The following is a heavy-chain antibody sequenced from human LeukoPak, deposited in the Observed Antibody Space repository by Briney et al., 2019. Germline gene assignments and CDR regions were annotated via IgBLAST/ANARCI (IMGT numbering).Heavy chain of an antibody. CDR2: INQDGSKK. CDR3: ARDHAYRADY. J-gene: IGHJ4*02. Sequence: GGSLTLSCAASGFSFSDEWRCWVRQAPGKGLQWVANINQDGSKKYYADSLKGRFTISRDNAKNSLYLQMSSLRAEDTAVYYCARDHAYRADYSGQGTLVAVSS. V-gene: IGHV3-7*01. D-gene: IGHD2-2*01. CDR1: GFSFSDEW.